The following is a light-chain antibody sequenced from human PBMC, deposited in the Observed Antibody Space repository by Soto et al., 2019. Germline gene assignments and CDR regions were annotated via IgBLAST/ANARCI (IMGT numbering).Light chain of an antibody. CDR3: MQALQTPYT. CDR2: LGS. J-gene: IGKJ2*01. V-gene: IGKV2-28*01. CDR1: QRLLHSNGNTF. Sequence: EIVMTQSPPSLTVTPGEPASISCRSSQRLLHSNGNTFLDWYLQKPGQSPQLLIYLGSNRASGVPDRVSGSEAGTDFTLNISRVEAEDVGVYYCMQALQTPYTVGQGTKLEIK.